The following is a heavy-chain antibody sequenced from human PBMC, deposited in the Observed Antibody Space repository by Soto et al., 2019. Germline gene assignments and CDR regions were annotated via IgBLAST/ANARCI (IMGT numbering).Heavy chain of an antibody. CDR1: GFTFSSYW. CDR3: ASAGIVVVPAFIDY. D-gene: IGHD2-2*01. CDR2: IKQDGSEK. V-gene: IGHV3-7*03. J-gene: IGHJ4*02. Sequence: GSLRLSCAASGFTFSSYWMSWVRQAPGKGLEWVANIKQDGSEKYYVDSVKGRFTISRDNAKNSLYLQMNSLRAEDTAVYYCASAGIVVVPAFIDYWGQGTLFTVSS.